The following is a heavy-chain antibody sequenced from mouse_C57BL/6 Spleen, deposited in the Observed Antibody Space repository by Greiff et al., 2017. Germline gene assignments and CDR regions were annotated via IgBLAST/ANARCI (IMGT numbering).Heavy chain of an antibody. J-gene: IGHJ4*01. CDR2: IDPSDSYT. Sequence: VQLQQPGAELVMPGASVKLSCKASGYTFTSYWMHWVKQRPGQGLEWIGEIDPSDSYTNYNQKFKGKSTLTVDKSSSTAYMPLSSLTSEDSAVYYCARLDSKRAMDYWGQGTSVTVSS. V-gene: IGHV1-69*01. CDR1: GYTFTSYW. D-gene: IGHD2-5*01. CDR3: ARLDSKRAMDY.